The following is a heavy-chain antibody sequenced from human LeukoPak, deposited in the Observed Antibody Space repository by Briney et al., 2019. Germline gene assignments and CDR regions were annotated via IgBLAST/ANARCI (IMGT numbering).Heavy chain of an antibody. Sequence: SETLSLTCSVSGGSISNYYWNCIRQPAGKGLEWIGRIYTGGTTNYNPSLKSRVTISEDKSKNQFFLTLSPVTAADTAMYYCSSGSSTLVGVFDIWGQGTMVTVSS. CDR2: IYTGGTT. J-gene: IGHJ3*02. V-gene: IGHV4-4*07. D-gene: IGHD1-26*01. CDR3: SSGSSTLVGVFDI. CDR1: GGSISNYY.